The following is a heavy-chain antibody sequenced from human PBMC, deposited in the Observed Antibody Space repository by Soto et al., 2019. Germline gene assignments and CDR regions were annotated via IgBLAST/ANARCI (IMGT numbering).Heavy chain of an antibody. J-gene: IGHJ4*02. CDR3: AKDLSDSSGYRSPGY. CDR2: ISGSGGST. V-gene: IGHV3-23*01. CDR1: GGTFSSYA. Sequence: GASVKVSCKASGGTFSSYAMSWVRQAPGKGLEWVSAISGSGGSTYYGDSVKGRLTISRDNSKNTLYLQMNSLRAEDTAVYYCAKDLSDSSGYRSPGYWGQGTLVTVSS. D-gene: IGHD3-22*01.